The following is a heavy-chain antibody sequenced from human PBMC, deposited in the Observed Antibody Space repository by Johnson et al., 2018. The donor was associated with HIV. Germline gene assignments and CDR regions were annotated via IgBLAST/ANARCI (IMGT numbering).Heavy chain of an antibody. D-gene: IGHD3-22*01. CDR1: GFTFDDYG. Sequence: VQLVESGGGVVQPGRSLRLSCAASGFTFDDYGMSWVRQAPGKGLEWVSGINWNGGNTGYADSVKGRFTISSDNAKNSMYLQMNSLRAEDTAGYYCARPGVVVTPPDAFDIWGQGTMVTVSS. CDR3: ARPGVVVTPPDAFDI. J-gene: IGHJ3*02. CDR2: INWNGGNT. V-gene: IGHV3-20*04.